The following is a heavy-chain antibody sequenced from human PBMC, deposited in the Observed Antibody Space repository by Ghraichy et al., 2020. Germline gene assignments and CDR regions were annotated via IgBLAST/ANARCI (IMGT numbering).Heavy chain of an antibody. V-gene: IGHV1-2*02. Sequence: ASVKVSCKASGYTFTGYYMHWVRQAPGQGLEWMGWINPNSGGTNYAQKFQGRVTMTRDTSISTAYMELSRLRSDDTAVYYCARDGQIVVVPAAIPDYWGQGTLVTVSS. CDR3: ARDGQIVVVPAAIPDY. J-gene: IGHJ4*02. D-gene: IGHD2-2*02. CDR1: GYTFTGYY. CDR2: INPNSGGT.